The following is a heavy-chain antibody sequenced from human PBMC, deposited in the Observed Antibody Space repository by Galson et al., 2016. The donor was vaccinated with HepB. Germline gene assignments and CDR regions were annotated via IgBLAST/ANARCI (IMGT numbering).Heavy chain of an antibody. J-gene: IGHJ5*02. D-gene: IGHD6-13*01. CDR1: GGSISSGAYY. CDR3: ARDSRSHGMAAADP. Sequence: TLSLTCTVSGGSISSGAYYWSWIRQHPGKGLEWIGYIYYSGSTYYNPSLKSRVTISIHTSKNQFSLKLSSVTAADTAVYYCARDSRSHGMAAADPWGQGTLVTVSS. CDR2: IYYSGST. V-gene: IGHV4-31*03.